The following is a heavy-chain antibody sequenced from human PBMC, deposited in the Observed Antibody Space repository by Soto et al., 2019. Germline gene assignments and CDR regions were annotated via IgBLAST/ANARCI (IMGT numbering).Heavy chain of an antibody. CDR2: ISYDGSNK. V-gene: IGHV3-30-3*01. J-gene: IGHJ4*02. CDR3: ARVRGWAGAARSGYFDY. Sequence: GGSLRLSCAASGFTSSSYAMHWVRQAPGKGLEWVAVISYDGSNKYYADSVKGRFTISRDNSKNTLYLQMNSLRAEDTAVYYCARVRGWAGAARSGYFDYWGQGTLVTVSS. D-gene: IGHD6-6*01. CDR1: GFTSSSYA.